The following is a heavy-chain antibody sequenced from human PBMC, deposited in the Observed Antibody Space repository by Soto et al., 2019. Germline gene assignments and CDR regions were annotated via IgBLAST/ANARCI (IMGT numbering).Heavy chain of an antibody. J-gene: IGHJ6*02. V-gene: IGHV3-21*01. D-gene: IGHD6-6*01. CDR3: ARDRGSSSSLLKYYGMDV. Sequence: PGGSLRLSCAASGFTFSSYSMNWVRQAPGKGLEWVSSISSSSSYIYYADSVKGRFTISRDNAKNSLYLQMNSLRAEDTAVYYCARDRGSSSSLLKYYGMDVWGQGTTVTVSS. CDR2: ISSSSSYI. CDR1: GFTFSSYS.